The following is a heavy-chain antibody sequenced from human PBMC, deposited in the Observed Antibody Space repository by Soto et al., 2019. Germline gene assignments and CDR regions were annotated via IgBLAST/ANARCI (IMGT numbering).Heavy chain of an antibody. CDR3: ARSPALSTVTTGYYFDY. J-gene: IGHJ4*02. CDR1: GGSISSYY. D-gene: IGHD4-17*01. V-gene: IGHV4-59*08. Sequence: SETLSLTCTVSGGSISSYYWSWIRQPPGKGLEWIGYIYYSGSTNYNPSLKSRVTISVDTSKNQFSLKLSSVTAADTAVYYCARSPALSTVTTGYYFDYWGQGTLVTVSS. CDR2: IYYSGST.